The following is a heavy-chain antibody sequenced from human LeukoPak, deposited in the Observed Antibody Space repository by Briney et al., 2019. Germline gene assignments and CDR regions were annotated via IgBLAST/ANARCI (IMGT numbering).Heavy chain of an antibody. CDR1: GDIFTAYL. V-gene: IGHV1-2*06. J-gene: IGHJ4*02. CDR3: ARENDFNYLFDY. D-gene: IGHD3-3*01. CDR2: INPTTGVT. Sequence: ASVKVSCKASGDIFTAYLMLWVRQAPGQGLEWMGRINPTTGVTTYAQRFQDRVTMTRDASVNTAYMELNRLTTADTAMYYCARENDFNYLFDYWGRGTLITVSS.